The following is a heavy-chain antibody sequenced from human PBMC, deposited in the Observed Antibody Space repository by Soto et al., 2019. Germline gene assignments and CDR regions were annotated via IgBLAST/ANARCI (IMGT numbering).Heavy chain of an antibody. CDR1: GFIFSAYY. CDR3: ARSLLDEYSSSWRSAYYGMDV. D-gene: IGHD6-13*01. J-gene: IGHJ6*02. V-gene: IGHV1-2*02. CDR2: INPNSGGT. Sequence: QVQLVQSGAEVKKPGASVKVSCKASGFIFSAYYIYWVRQAPGQGLEWIGWINPNSGGTNNAQKFQGRVTMTRDTSTSTVYMELSALIPDDTAVYYCARSLLDEYSSSWRSAYYGMDVWGQGTTVTVSS.